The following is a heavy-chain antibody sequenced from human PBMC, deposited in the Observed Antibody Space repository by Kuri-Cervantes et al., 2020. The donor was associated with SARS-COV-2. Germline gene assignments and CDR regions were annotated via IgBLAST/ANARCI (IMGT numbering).Heavy chain of an antibody. D-gene: IGHD2-2*01. CDR3: ARACSSTSCYFSEFGY. J-gene: IGHJ4*02. CDR1: GFTFTGYY. V-gene: IGHV1-2*02. Sequence: ASVKVSCKASGFTFTGYYMHWVRQAPGQGLEWMGWINPNGGGTNYAQKFQGRVTMTRDTSISTAYMELSRLRSDDTAVYYCARACSSTSCYFSEFGYWGQGTLVTVSS. CDR2: INPNGGGT.